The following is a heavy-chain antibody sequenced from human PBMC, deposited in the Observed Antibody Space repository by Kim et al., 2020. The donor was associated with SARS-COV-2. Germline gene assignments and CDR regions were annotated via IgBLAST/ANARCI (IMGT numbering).Heavy chain of an antibody. CDR2: RT. Sequence: RTEHAATAKGRFTISRDDSKNSLYLQLNSLKTADTAVYFCTRDRAGAGDYWGQGTLVTVSS. V-gene: IGHV3-72*01. J-gene: IGHJ4*02. CDR3: TRDRAGAGDY. D-gene: IGHD3-10*01.